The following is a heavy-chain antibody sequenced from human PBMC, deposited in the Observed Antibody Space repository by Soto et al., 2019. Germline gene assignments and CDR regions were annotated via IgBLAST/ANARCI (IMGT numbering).Heavy chain of an antibody. D-gene: IGHD3-22*01. Sequence: PGGSLRLSCAASGFTFSSYAMHWVRQAPGKGLEWVAVISYDGSNKYYADSVKGRFTISRDNSKNTLYLQMNSLRAEDTAVYYCASLITYYYDSSGSRDFDYWGQGTLVSVSS. CDR3: ASLITYYYDSSGSRDFDY. J-gene: IGHJ4*02. CDR2: ISYDGSNK. V-gene: IGHV3-30-3*01. CDR1: GFTFSSYA.